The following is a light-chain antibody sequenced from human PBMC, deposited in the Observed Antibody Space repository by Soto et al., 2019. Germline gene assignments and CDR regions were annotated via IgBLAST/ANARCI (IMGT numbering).Light chain of an antibody. J-gene: IGKJ1*01. Sequence: EMVLTQSPGTLSLSPGERATLSRRASQSVSSSYLAWYQQKPGQAPRLLIYGASSRATGIPDRFSGSGSGTDFTLTISRLEPEDFAVYYCQQYGSSPWTFGQGTKVDI. CDR2: GAS. CDR3: QQYGSSPWT. CDR1: QSVSSSY. V-gene: IGKV3-20*01.